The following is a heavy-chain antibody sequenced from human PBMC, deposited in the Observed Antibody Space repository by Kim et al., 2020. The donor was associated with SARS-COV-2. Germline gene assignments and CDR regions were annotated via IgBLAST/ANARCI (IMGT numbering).Heavy chain of an antibody. Sequence: ASVKVSCKVSGYTLTELSMHWVRQAPGKGFEWMGAFDPEDGETISAQKFHGRVTMTEDTSTDTAYMELSRLRSEDTAMYYCVGRNSLESRGYYHHWGQGALVTVSS. CDR3: VGRNSLESRGYYHH. D-gene: IGHD3-22*01. V-gene: IGHV1-24*01. CDR2: FDPEDGET. CDR1: GYTLTELS. J-gene: IGHJ4*02.